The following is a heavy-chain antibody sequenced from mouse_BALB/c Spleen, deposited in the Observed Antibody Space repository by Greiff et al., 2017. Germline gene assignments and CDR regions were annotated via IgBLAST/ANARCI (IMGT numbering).Heavy chain of an antibody. D-gene: IGHD2-4*01. Sequence: QVQLQQSGAELVRPGTSVKVSCKASGYAFTNYLIEWVKQRPGQGLEWIGVINPGSGGTNYNKKFKGKATLTADKSSSTAYMQLSSLTSDDSAVYFCAPYDNDVYYAMDYWGQGTSVTVS. CDR2: INPGSGGT. J-gene: IGHJ4*01. V-gene: IGHV1-54*03. CDR1: GYAFTNYL. CDR3: APYDNDVYYAMDY.